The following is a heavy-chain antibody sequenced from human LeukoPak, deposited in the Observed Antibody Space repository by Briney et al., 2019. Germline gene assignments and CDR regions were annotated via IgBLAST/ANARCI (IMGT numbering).Heavy chain of an antibody. CDR3: ARDFKGYSYGYRSQPYYYMDV. V-gene: IGHV1-18*01. J-gene: IGHJ6*03. Sequence: ASVKVSCKASGYTFTSYGISWVRQAPGQGLEWMGWISAYNGNTNYAQKLQGRVTMTTDTSTSTAYMELRSLRSDDTAVYSCARDFKGYSYGYRSQPYYYMDVWGKGTTVTVSS. CDR2: ISAYNGNT. CDR1: GYTFTSYG. D-gene: IGHD5-18*01.